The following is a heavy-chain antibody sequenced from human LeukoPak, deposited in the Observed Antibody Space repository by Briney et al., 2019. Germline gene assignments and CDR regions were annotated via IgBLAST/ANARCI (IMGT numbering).Heavy chain of an antibody. D-gene: IGHD1-1*01. CDR2: ISGSGGST. V-gene: IGHV3-23*01. J-gene: IGHJ5*02. Sequence: GGSLRLSCAASGFTFSSYEMKWVRQAPGKGLEWVSAISGSGGSTYYADSVKGRFTISRDNSKNTLYLQMNSLRAEDTAVYYCAKDRNWNDVVSWFDPWGQGTLVTVSS. CDR3: AKDRNWNDVVSWFDP. CDR1: GFTFSSYE.